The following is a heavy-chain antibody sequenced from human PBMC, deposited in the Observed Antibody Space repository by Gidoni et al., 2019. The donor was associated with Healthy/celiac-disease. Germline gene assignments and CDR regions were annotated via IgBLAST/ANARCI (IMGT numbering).Heavy chain of an antibody. CDR2: INSDGSST. CDR3: ARTRHYDSSGYLYDAFDI. J-gene: IGHJ3*02. Sequence: EVQLVESGGGLVQPGGSLRLSCAASGFTFSSYWLHWVRQAPGKGLVWVSRINSDGSSTSYADSVKGRFTISRDNAKNTLYLQMNSLRAEDTAVYYCARTRHYDSSGYLYDAFDIWGQGTMVTVSS. V-gene: IGHV3-74*01. D-gene: IGHD3-22*01. CDR1: GFTFSSYW.